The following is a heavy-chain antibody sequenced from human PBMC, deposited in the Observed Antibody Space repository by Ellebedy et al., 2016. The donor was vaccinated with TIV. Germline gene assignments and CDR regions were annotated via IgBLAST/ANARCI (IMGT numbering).Heavy chain of an antibody. CDR2: ISPHGDKT. J-gene: IGHJ4*02. V-gene: IGHV1-18*04. D-gene: IGHD4/OR15-4a*01. CDR1: GDTLTNHY. CDR3: ARTNGAVMTILDY. Sequence: ASVKVSCKASGDTLTNHYMHWVRQAPGQGPEWMGWISPHGDKTEFALKIQGRVTMTTDTSTSTSYMELRSLRSDDTAVYYCARTNGAVMTILDYWGQGTLVTVSS.